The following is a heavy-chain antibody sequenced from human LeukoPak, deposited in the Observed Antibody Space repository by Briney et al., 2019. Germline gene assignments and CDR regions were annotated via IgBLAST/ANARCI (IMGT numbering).Heavy chain of an antibody. Sequence: PGGSLRLSCAASEFTFSSYSMNWVRQAPGKGLEWVSSISSSSSYIYYADSAKGRFTISRDNAKNSLYLQMNSLRAEDTAVYYCARWYAYCGGDCAQRAFDIWGQGTMVTVSS. CDR3: ARWYAYCGGDCAQRAFDI. J-gene: IGHJ3*02. CDR2: ISSSSSYI. V-gene: IGHV3-21*01. D-gene: IGHD2-21*02. CDR1: EFTFSSYS.